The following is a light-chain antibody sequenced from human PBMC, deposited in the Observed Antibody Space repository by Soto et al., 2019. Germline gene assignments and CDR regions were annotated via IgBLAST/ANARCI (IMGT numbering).Light chain of an antibody. V-gene: IGKV3-20*01. J-gene: IGKJ3*01. CDR3: QQYGSSPCT. CDR2: GAS. Sequence: DIVLTQSPGTLSFSPGERATLSCRASQTVSSNNLAWYQQKRGQAPRLLIYGASSRAAAIPDRFRGSGSGTDFTLIISSLSPEYCAVYYCQQYGSSPCTFGHGTAVDIK. CDR1: QTVSSNN.